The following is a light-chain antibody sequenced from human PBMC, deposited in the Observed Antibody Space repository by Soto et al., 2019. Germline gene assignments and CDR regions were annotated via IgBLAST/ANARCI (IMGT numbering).Light chain of an antibody. CDR1: SSDVGAYKY. V-gene: IGLV2-8*01. Sequence: QSALTQPPSASGSPVQSVTISCTGTSSDVGAYKYVSWYQQYPGKAPKLMIYEVSKRPSGVPDRFSGSKSGNTASLTVSGLQAEDEADYYCTSYVSSNIWVFGGGTKRTVL. CDR3: TSYVSSNIWV. CDR2: EVS. J-gene: IGLJ3*02.